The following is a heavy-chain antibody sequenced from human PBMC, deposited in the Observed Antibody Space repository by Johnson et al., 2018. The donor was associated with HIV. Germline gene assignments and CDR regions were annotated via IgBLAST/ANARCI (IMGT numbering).Heavy chain of an antibody. CDR1: GFRFDDYA. V-gene: IGHV3-43D*03. Sequence: VQLVESGGGVVRPGGSLRLSCTVAGFRFDDYAMHWVRQAPGKGLEWVSLINWEGDRTYYGDSVKGRFTISRDNSKNSLYLQMNSLRPEDTGLYYCAKEKDYGAFDIWGQGTMVTVSS. CDR3: AKEKDYGAFDI. J-gene: IGHJ3*02. D-gene: IGHD3-16*01. CDR2: INWEGDRT.